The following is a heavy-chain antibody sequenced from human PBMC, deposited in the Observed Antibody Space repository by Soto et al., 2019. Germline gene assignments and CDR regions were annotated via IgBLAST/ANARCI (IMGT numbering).Heavy chain of an antibody. J-gene: IGHJ3*02. Sequence: GGSLRLSCAASGFTFSSYAMSWVRQAPGKGLEWVSAISGSGGSTYYADSVKGRFTISRDNSKNTLYLQMNSLRAEDTAVYYCAKDNGDYYDSSGYYFDDAFEIWGQGTMVTVSS. CDR3: AKDNGDYYDSSGYYFDDAFEI. CDR1: GFTFSSYA. CDR2: ISGSGGST. D-gene: IGHD3-22*01. V-gene: IGHV3-23*01.